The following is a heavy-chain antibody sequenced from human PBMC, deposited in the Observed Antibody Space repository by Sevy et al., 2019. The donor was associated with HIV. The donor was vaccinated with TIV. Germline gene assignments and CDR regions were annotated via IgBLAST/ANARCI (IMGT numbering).Heavy chain of an antibody. Sequence: ASLKVSCKASGGTFSSYAISWVRQAPGQGLEWMGGIIPIFGTANYAQKFQGRVTITADESTSTAYMELSSLRSEDTAVYYCARSDILTGYLLYFDYWGQGTLVTVSS. CDR1: GGTFSSYA. CDR3: ARSDILTGYLLYFDY. V-gene: IGHV1-69*01. J-gene: IGHJ4*02. D-gene: IGHD3-9*01. CDR2: IIPIFGTA.